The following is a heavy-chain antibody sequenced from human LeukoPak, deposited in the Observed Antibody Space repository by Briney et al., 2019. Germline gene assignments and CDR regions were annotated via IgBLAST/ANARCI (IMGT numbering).Heavy chain of an antibody. CDR1: GYSFTSYW. D-gene: IGHD2-2*01. V-gene: IGHV5-51*01. CDR3: ARRITKCQLPHDAFDI. J-gene: IGHJ3*02. CDR2: IYPGDSDT. Sequence: GESLKISCKGSGYSFTSYWIGWVRQIPGKGLEWMGIIYPGDSDTRYSPSFQGQVTISADKSISTAYLQWSSLKASDTAMYYCARRITKCQLPHDAFDIWGQGTMVTVSS.